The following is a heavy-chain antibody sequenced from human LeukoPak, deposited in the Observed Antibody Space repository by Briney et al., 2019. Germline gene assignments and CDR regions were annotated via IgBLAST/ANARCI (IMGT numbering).Heavy chain of an antibody. V-gene: IGHV4-38-2*02. CDR2: IYHSGST. J-gene: IGHJ4*02. CDR3: ASDTVVADGFFHS. Sequence: PSETLSLTCTVSGYSISSGYYWGWIRQPPGKGLEWIGSIYHSGSTYYNPSLKSRVTISVDTSKNQFSLKLSSVTAADTAVYFCASDTVVADGFFHSWGQGTLVTVSS. D-gene: IGHD6-19*01. CDR1: GYSISSGYY.